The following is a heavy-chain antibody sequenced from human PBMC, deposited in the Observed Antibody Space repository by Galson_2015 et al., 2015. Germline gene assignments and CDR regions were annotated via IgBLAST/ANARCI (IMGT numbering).Heavy chain of an antibody. Sequence: SLRLSCAASGFTFSSYDMHWVRQVTGKGLEWVSAIGTAGDTYYPGSVKGRFTISRENAKNSLYLQMNSLRAGDTAVYYCARGGGYCSSTSCRASSYYMDVWGKGTTVTVSS. CDR1: GFTFSSYD. CDR3: ARGGGYCSSTSCRASSYYMDV. J-gene: IGHJ6*03. CDR2: IGTAGDT. D-gene: IGHD2-2*01. V-gene: IGHV3-13*01.